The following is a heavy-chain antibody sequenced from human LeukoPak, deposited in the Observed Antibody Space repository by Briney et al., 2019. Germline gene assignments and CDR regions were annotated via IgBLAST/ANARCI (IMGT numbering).Heavy chain of an antibody. CDR2: TGNKVHSYTT. V-gene: IGHV3-72*01. CDR3: VRGYSSVSMHAFDI. J-gene: IGHJ3*02. Sequence: PGGSPTPSCSASGGTISDHYMDWVRQAPGKGLEWVGRTGNKVHSYTTEYAASVKGRFTISRDDSKKSLYLQMNSLKTEDTALYYCVRGYSSVSMHAFDIWGEGTMVSVSS. D-gene: IGHD6-19*01. CDR1: GGTISDHY.